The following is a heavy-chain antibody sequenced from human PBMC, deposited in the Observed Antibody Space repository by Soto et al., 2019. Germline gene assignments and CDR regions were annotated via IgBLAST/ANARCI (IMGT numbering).Heavy chain of an antibody. D-gene: IGHD6-19*01. CDR2: ISHDESNK. Sequence: GGSLRLSCAASGFTFSSYAMHWVLQATGKGMEWVAVISHDESNKYYAYSVKGRFTISRDNSKNMLYLEMNSLRAQDTAVYYCARDVGGGTGWYGVDYWGQGTLVTVSS. J-gene: IGHJ4*02. CDR1: GFTFSSYA. V-gene: IGHV3-30-3*01. CDR3: ARDVGGGTGWYGVDY.